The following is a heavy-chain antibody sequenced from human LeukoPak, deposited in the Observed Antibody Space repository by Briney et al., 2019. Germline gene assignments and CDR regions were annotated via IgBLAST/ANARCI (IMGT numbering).Heavy chain of an antibody. V-gene: IGHV3-30*01. Sequence: QAGGSLRLSCAASGFTFSSYAMHWVRQAPGKGLEWVAVISYDGSNKYYADSVKGRFTISRDNSKNTLYLQMNSLRAEDTAVYYCARDDFGYDSSGYYSGYFDYWGQGTLVTVSS. CDR2: ISYDGSNK. D-gene: IGHD3-22*01. J-gene: IGHJ4*02. CDR3: ARDDFGYDSSGYYSGYFDY. CDR1: GFTFSSYA.